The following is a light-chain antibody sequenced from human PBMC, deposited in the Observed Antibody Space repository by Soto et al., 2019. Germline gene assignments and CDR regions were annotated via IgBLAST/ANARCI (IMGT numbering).Light chain of an antibody. CDR3: GTWDSSLSAVV. V-gene: IGLV1-51*02. CDR1: SSNIGNNY. CDR2: ENN. J-gene: IGLJ2*01. Sequence: QSVLTQPRSVSAAPGQKVTISCSGSSSNIGNNYVSWYQQLPGTAPKLLIYENNKRPSGIPDRFSGSKSGTSATLGITGLQTGDEADYYCGTWDSSLSAVVFGGGTKLTVL.